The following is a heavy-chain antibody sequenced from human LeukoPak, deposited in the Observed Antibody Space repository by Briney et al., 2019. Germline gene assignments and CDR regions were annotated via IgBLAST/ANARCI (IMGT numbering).Heavy chain of an antibody. D-gene: IGHD2-2*01. CDR1: GYTFTSYG. Sequence: ASVKVSCKASGYTFTSYGISWVRQAPGQGLEWMGWISAYNGNTNYAQKLQGRVTMTTDTSTSTAYMELRSLRSDDTAVYYCATGYCSSTSCQFDYWGQGTLVTVSS. V-gene: IGHV1-18*01. CDR2: ISAYNGNT. J-gene: IGHJ4*02. CDR3: ATGYCSSTSCQFDY.